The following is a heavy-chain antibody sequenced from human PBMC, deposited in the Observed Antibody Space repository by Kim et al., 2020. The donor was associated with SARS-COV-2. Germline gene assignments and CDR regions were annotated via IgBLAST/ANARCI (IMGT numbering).Heavy chain of an antibody. CDR1: EFSFSNAW. CDR2: IESNGDGGTT. D-gene: IGHD3-9*01. V-gene: IGHV3-15*04. Sequence: GGSLRLSCVASEFSFSNAWMNWVRQAPGKGLEWVGRIESNGDGGTTYYAAPVKGRFTISRDDSINTLYLQMNSLKTEDTAVYFCGDTLSWYGTDVWGQGTTVTVSS. CDR3: GDTLSWYGTDV. J-gene: IGHJ6*02.